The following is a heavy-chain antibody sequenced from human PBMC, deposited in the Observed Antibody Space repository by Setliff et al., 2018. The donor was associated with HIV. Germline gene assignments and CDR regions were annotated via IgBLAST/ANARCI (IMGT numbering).Heavy chain of an antibody. Sequence: GSLRLSCAVSGFTFITSTMSWVRQAPGKGLEWVSAISGDGGDTAYADSLKGRFTISRDTSKNTLHLHMNSLRAEDTAVYYCARQAHPRGYYGSAGLFDYWGQGTPVTVSS. D-gene: IGHD3-22*01. V-gene: IGHV3-23*01. J-gene: IGHJ4*02. CDR2: ISGDGGDT. CDR3: ARQAHPRGYYGSAGLFDY. CDR1: GFTFITST.